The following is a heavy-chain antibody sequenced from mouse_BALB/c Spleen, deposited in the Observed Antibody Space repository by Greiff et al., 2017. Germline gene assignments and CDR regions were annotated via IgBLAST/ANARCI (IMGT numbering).Heavy chain of an antibody. Sequence: DVMLVESGGGLVQPGGSLKLSCAASGFTFSSYGMSWVRQTPDKRLELVATINSNGGSTYYPDSVKGRFTISRDNAKNTLYLQMSSLKSEDTAMYYCARGQVRRVGYFDYWGQGTTLTVSS. CDR3: ARGQVRRVGYFDY. D-gene: IGHD2-14*01. CDR2: INSNGGST. J-gene: IGHJ2*01. V-gene: IGHV5-6-3*01. CDR1: GFTFSSYG.